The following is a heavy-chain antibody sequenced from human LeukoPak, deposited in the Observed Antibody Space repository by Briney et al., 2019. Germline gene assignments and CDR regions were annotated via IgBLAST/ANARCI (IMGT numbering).Heavy chain of an antibody. V-gene: IGHV4-34*01. CDR1: GGPFSGYY. D-gene: IGHD1-1*01. Sequence: PSETLSLTCAVYGGPFSGYYWSWIRQPPGKGLEWIGEINHSGSTNYNPSLKSRVTISVDTSKNQFSLKLSSVTAADTAVYYCASTTGTIPYWFDPWGQGTLVTVSS. J-gene: IGHJ5*02. CDR3: ASTTGTIPYWFDP. CDR2: INHSGST.